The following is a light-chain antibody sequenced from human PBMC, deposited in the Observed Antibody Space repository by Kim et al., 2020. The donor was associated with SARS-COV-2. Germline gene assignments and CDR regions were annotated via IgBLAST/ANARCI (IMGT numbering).Light chain of an antibody. Sequence: VQLPCTPDRGQGGCSSAWHQQRAGKAPGSLMKVERSGSYKKGSGFPDRFSGSSSGADRYLTISNLQSEDEADYYCETWDSNTHRVFGGGTQLTVL. CDR1: RGQGGCS. J-gene: IGLJ3*02. V-gene: IGLV4-60*03. CDR2: VERSGSY. CDR3: ETWDSNTHRV.